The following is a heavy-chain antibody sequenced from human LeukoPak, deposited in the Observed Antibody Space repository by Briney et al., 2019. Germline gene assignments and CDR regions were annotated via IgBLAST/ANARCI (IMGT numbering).Heavy chain of an antibody. CDR3: ARGYCSGTRCFDY. Sequence: SETPSLTCTVSGGSISSYYWSWIRQPPGKGLDWIGYIYYNGRTNYNPSLKSRVTISVDTSKNQFSLKLSSVTAADAAVYFCARGYCSGTRCFDYWGQGTLVTVSA. CDR2: IYYNGRT. V-gene: IGHV4-59*01. J-gene: IGHJ4*02. CDR1: GGSISSYY. D-gene: IGHD2-2*01.